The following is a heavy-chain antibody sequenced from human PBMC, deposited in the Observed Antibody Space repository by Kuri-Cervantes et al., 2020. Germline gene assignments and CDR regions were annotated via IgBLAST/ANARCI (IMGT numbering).Heavy chain of an antibody. CDR1: GFTFSSYG. J-gene: IGHJ4*02. CDR3: ARDERGYSYGVGGADY. D-gene: IGHD5-18*01. V-gene: IGHV3-33*08. CDR2: IWYDGSNK. Sequence: GGSLRLSCAASGFTFSSYGMHWVRQAPGKGLEWVAVIWYDGSNKYYADSVKGRFTISRDNSKNTPYLQMNSLRAEDTAVYYCARDERGYSYGVGGADYWGQGALVTVSS.